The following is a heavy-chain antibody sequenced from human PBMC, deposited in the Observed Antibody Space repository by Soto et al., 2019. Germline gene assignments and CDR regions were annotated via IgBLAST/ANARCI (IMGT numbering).Heavy chain of an antibody. CDR3: AREELVSRFDVYDSSAGWFDP. J-gene: IGHJ5*02. CDR2: TYYSGST. D-gene: IGHD3-22*01. Sequence: SETLSLTCTVSGGSISSGDYYWSWIRQPPGKGLEWIGYTYYSGSTYYNPSLKSRVTISVDTSKNQFSLKLSSVTAADTAVYYCAREELVSRFDVYDSSAGWFDPWGQGTLVTVSS. CDR1: GGSISSGDYY. V-gene: IGHV4-30-4*01.